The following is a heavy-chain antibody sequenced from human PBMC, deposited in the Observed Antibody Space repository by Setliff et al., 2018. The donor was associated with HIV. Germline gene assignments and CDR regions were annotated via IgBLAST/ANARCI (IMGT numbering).Heavy chain of an antibody. V-gene: IGHV1-2*02. CDR1: GYTLTVNH. CDR2: ISPDSGDT. J-gene: IGHJ4*02. CDR3: ARDAGAPGRGNPLDY. Sequence: ASVKVSCKTSGYTLTVNHLHWVRQAPGQGVEWVGKISPDSGDTFYAQKFQGRVTLTRDTSITTAYMELSTLRDDDTAVYYCARDAGAPGRGNPLDYWGQGTLVTSPQ. D-gene: IGHD3-10*01.